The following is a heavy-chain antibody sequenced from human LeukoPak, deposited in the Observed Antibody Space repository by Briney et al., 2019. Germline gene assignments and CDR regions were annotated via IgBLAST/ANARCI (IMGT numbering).Heavy chain of an antibody. CDR1: GFTVSSNY. J-gene: IGHJ3*02. Sequence: GGSLRLSCAASGFTVSSNYMSWVRQAPGKGLEWVSVIYSGGSTYYADSVKGRFTISRDNSKNTLYLQMNSLRAEDTAVYYCATQGSYDAFDIWDQGTMVTVSS. D-gene: IGHD1-26*01. V-gene: IGHV3-53*01. CDR3: ATQGSYDAFDI. CDR2: IYSGGST.